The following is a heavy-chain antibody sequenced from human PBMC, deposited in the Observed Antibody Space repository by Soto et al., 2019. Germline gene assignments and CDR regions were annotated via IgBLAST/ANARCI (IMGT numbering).Heavy chain of an antibody. V-gene: IGHV3-30-3*01. Sequence: GGSLRLSCAASGFTFSSYAMHWVRQAPGKGLEWVAVISYDGSNKYYADSVKGRFTISRDNSKNTLYLQMNSLRAEDTAVYYCAREWGTSSSWYGNGRWGQGTLVTVSS. CDR3: AREWGTSSSWYGNGR. D-gene: IGHD6-13*01. J-gene: IGHJ4*02. CDR1: GFTFSSYA. CDR2: ISYDGSNK.